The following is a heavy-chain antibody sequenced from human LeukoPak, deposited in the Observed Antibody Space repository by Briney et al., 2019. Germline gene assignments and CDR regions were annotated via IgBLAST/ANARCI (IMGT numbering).Heavy chain of an antibody. CDR1: GYTLTELS. Sequence: ASVKVSCKVSGYTLTELSMHWVRQAPGKGLEWMGGFDPEDGETIYAQKFQGRVTMTRDTSTSTVYMELSSLRSEDTAVYYCARAAARGYSYGLDYWGQGTLVTVSS. J-gene: IGHJ4*02. D-gene: IGHD5-18*01. CDR3: ARAAARGYSYGLDY. CDR2: FDPEDGET. V-gene: IGHV1-24*01.